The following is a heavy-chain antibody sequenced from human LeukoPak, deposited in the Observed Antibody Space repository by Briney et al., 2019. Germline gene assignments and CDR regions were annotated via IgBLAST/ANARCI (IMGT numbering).Heavy chain of an antibody. CDR3: AREGYDSSGGLDY. CDR2: IIPIFGTA. V-gene: IGHV1-69*01. J-gene: IGHJ4*02. Sequence: SVKVSCKASGGTFSSYAISWVRQAPGQGLEWMGGIIPIFGTANYAQKFQGRVTITADESTSTAYMELSSLRSEDTAVYYCAREGYDSSGGLDYWGQGTLVTVSS. D-gene: IGHD3-22*01. CDR1: GGTFSSYA.